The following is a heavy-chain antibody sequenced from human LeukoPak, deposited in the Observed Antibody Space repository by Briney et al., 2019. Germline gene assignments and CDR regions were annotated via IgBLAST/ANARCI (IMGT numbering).Heavy chain of an antibody. D-gene: IGHD6-19*01. V-gene: IGHV4-34*01. CDR2: INHSGST. CDR1: GGSFSGYY. J-gene: IGHJ1*01. CDR3: ATISSGWT. Sequence: SETLSLTCAVYGGSFSGYYWSWIRQPPGKGLEWIGEINHSGSTNYNPSLESRVTISVDTSKNQFSLKLSSVTAADTAVYYCATISSGWTWGQGTLVTVSS.